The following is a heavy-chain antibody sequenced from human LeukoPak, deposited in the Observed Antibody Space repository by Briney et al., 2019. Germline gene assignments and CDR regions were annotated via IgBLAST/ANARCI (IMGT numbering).Heavy chain of an antibody. D-gene: IGHD1-26*01. CDR3: ARAAKWEVYHYYMDV. Sequence: PGGSLSLSCVASEFTFSSYSMIWVRQAPGKGLEWISYISNGSGNRYYADSVKGRFTISRDNAKNLLYLQMNNLRADDTAVYYCARAAKWEVYHYYMDVWGQGTTVAVSS. CDR1: EFTFSSYS. J-gene: IGHJ6*01. CDR2: ISNGSGNR. V-gene: IGHV3-48*01.